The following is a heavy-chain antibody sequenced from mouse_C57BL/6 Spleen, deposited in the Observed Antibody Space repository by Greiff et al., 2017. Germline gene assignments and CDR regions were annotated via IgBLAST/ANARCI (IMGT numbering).Heavy chain of an antibody. Sequence: EVKLQESGGGLVKPGGSLKLSCAASGFTFSSYTMSWVRQTPEKRLEWVATISGGGGNTYYPDSVKGRFTISRDNAKNTLYLQMSSLRSEDTALYYCARVITTVVANFDYWGQGTTLTVSS. V-gene: IGHV5-9*01. J-gene: IGHJ2*01. D-gene: IGHD1-1*01. CDR2: ISGGGGNT. CDR1: GFTFSSYT. CDR3: ARVITTVVANFDY.